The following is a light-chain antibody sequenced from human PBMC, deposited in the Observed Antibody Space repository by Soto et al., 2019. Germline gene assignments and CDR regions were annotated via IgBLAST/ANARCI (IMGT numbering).Light chain of an antibody. CDR2: GGS. CDR1: QSVNSN. J-gene: IGKJ1*01. CDR3: QQNYNWPRT. Sequence: EIVMTQSPATLSVFPGERATLSCRASQSVNSNLAWYQQKPGQAPRLLIYGGSTRATDISVRFSGSGSGTEFTLTISSLQSEDSAVYYCQQNYNWPRTFGQGTKVEIK. V-gene: IGKV3-15*01.